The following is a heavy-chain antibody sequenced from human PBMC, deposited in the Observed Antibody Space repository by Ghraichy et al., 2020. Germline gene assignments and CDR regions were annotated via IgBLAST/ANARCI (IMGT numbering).Heavy chain of an antibody. V-gene: IGHV3-48*02. J-gene: IGHJ6*02. Sequence: GESLNISCVGSGFAFGSYSMNWVRQSPGKGLEWVSYITSSGRTISYADSVKGRFTISRDNAQNSLYLQMKSLRNEDTAVYYCARGSRVVRFYYYDGMDVWGQGTTVTVSS. D-gene: IGHD2-21*01. CDR2: ITSSGRTI. CDR1: GFAFGSYS. CDR3: ARGSRVVRFYYYDGMDV.